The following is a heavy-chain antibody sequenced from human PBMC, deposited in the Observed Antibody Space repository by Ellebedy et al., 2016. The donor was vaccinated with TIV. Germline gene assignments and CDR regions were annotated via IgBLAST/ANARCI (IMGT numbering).Heavy chain of an antibody. Sequence: PGGSLRLSCAASRFTFSSYAMHWVRQAPGKGLEWVAVISYDGSNKYYANSVKDRFTISRDNSKNTLYLQMNSLRAEDTAVFYCSRFQFAGARLVGTTVQYYYYNMDVWGQGTTVTVSS. J-gene: IGHJ6*02. D-gene: IGHD1-26*01. CDR1: RFTFSSYA. CDR3: SRFQFAGARLVGTTVQYYYYNMDV. CDR2: ISYDGSNK. V-gene: IGHV3-30-3*01.